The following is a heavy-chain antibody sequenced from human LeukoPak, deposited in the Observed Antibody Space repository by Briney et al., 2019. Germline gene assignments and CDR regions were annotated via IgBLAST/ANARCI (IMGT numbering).Heavy chain of an antibody. J-gene: IGHJ3*02. Sequence: PGGSPRLSCAGSGFTFSNAWMGWVRQAPGKGLEWVARFKSKTDGGTTDYAAPVKGRFTISRDDLKNMVYLQMNSLKTEDTAIYYCTTEDYGDSFDMWGQGTMVTVSS. CDR3: TTEDYGDSFDM. CDR1: GFTFSNAW. V-gene: IGHV3-15*01. CDR2: FKSKTDGGTT. D-gene: IGHD4-17*01.